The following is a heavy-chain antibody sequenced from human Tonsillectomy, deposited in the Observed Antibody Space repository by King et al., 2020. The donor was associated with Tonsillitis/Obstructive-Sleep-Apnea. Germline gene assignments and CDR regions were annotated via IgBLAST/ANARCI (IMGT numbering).Heavy chain of an antibody. V-gene: IGHV5-10-1*01. Sequence: LVQSGAEVKKPGESLRISCKGSGYSFTSYWIDWVRQMPGKGLEWMGTIDPSDSYTNYSPSFQGHVTISADKSITTAYLQWSSLKASDTAMYYCARRYFDGHYYYYMDVWGKGTTVTVSS. CDR2: IDPSDSYT. D-gene: IGHD3-9*01. CDR1: GYSFTSYW. J-gene: IGHJ6*03. CDR3: ARRYFDGHYYYYMDV.